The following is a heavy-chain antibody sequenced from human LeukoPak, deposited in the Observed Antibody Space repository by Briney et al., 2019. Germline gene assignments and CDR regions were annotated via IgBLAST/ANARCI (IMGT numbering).Heavy chain of an antibody. CDR3: ARVWEYTLYYVGSGETFDI. CDR2: IYYSGSS. D-gene: IGHD3-22*01. V-gene: IGHV4-39*01. Sequence: SETLSLTCSVSGGSISSSSSYWGWIRQPPGKGLEWIGSIYYSGSSFDNPALKSRVTISVDTSKNQFSLKLTSVTAADTAVYYCARVWEYTLYYVGSGETFDIWGQGTMVTVSS. J-gene: IGHJ3*02. CDR1: GGSISSSSSY.